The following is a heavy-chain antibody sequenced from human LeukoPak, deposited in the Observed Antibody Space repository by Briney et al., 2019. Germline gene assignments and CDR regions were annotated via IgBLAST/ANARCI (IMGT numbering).Heavy chain of an antibody. CDR2: IYYTGST. CDR3: ARDYLAYFDY. D-gene: IGHD2/OR15-2a*01. CDR1: GGSISIYY. V-gene: IGHV4-59*01. J-gene: IGHJ4*02. Sequence: SETLSLTCTVSGGSISIYYWSWIRQPPGKGLEWIGYIYYTGSTNYNPSLKSRVTMSVDTSKNQFSLKLNSVTAADTAVYFCARDYLAYFDYWGQGTLVTVSS.